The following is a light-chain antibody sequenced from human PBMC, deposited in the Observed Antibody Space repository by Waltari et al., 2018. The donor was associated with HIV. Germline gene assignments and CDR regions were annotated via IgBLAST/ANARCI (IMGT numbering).Light chain of an antibody. CDR2: KDS. CDR3: QSADSSGTDLI. Sequence: SYELTQPPSVSVSPGQTARITCSGDALPKQYAYWYQQKAGQAPVLGISKDSERPSGIPERFSGSSSGKTVTLTIIGVQAEDEADYNCQSADSSGTDLIFGGGTKLTVL. CDR1: ALPKQY. V-gene: IGLV3-25*03. J-gene: IGLJ2*01.